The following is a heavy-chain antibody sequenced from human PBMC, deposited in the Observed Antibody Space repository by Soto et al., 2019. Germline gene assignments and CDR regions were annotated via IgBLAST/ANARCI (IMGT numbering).Heavy chain of an antibody. CDR1: GGTFSSYA. CDR2: IIPIFGTA. D-gene: IGHD1-26*01. J-gene: IGHJ5*02. CDR3: ARALRWELLPEDLRSWFDP. V-gene: IGHV1-69*13. Sequence: GASVKVSCKASGGTFSSYAISCVRQAPGQGLEWMGGIIPIFGTANYAQKFQGRVTITADESTSTAYMELSSLRSEDTAVYYCARALRWELLPEDLRSWFDPWGQGTLVTVSS.